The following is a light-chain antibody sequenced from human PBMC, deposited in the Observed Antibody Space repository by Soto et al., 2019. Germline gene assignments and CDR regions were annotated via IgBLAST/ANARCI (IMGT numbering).Light chain of an antibody. CDR1: SSDVGGYNY. V-gene: IGLV2-14*01. J-gene: IGLJ1*01. Sequence: QSALTQPASVSGSPGQSITISCTGTSSDVGGYNYVPWYQQHPGKAPKLMIYDVSNRPSGVSNRFSGSKSGNTASLTISGLQAEDEADYYCSSYTSSSTLEVFGTGTKLTVL. CDR3: SSYTSSSTLEV. CDR2: DVS.